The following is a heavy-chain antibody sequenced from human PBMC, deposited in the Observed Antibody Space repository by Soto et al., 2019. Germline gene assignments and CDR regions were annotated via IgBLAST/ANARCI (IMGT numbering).Heavy chain of an antibody. CDR1: GYTFISYG. J-gene: IGHJ1*01. CDR2: ISAYNGNT. CDR3: ARAVDYYDSSGYYTHEYFHH. V-gene: IGHV1-18*01. D-gene: IGHD3-22*01. Sequence: QVQLVQSGAEVKKPGASVKVSCKASGYTFISYGISWVRQAPGQGLEWMGWISAYNGNTNYAQKLQGRVTMTTDTSTSTAYVEPRSLRSDDTAVYYCARAVDYYDSSGYYTHEYFHHWGQGTLVTVSS.